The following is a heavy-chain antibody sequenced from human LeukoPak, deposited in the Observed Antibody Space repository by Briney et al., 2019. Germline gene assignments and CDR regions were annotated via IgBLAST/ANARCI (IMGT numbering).Heavy chain of an antibody. CDR2: INHSGST. CDR1: GGSFSGYY. Sequence: SETLSLTCAVYGGSFSGYYRSWIRQPPGKGLEWIGEINHSGSTNYNPSLKSRVTISVDTSKNQFSLKLSSVTAADTAVYYCARGYCSSTSCYSRFRYWGQGTLVTVSS. J-gene: IGHJ4*02. V-gene: IGHV4-34*01. D-gene: IGHD2-2*02. CDR3: ARGYCSSTSCYSRFRY.